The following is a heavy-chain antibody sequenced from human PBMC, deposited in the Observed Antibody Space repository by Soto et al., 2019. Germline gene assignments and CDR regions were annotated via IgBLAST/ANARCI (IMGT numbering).Heavy chain of an antibody. J-gene: IGHJ4*02. V-gene: IGHV3-7*04. CDR3: SGGGGDAF. Sequence: EVHLVESGGGLVQTGGSLRLSCAIFESTVSRDWMNWVRQAPGKGLEWVAHIHQDGSEKYYVHAVKGRFTISRDNAKKSRFLQMKSLRPADTAMYYCSGGGGDAFWGQGTLVTVSS. CDR1: ESTVSRDW. CDR2: IHQDGSEK. D-gene: IGHD3-16*01.